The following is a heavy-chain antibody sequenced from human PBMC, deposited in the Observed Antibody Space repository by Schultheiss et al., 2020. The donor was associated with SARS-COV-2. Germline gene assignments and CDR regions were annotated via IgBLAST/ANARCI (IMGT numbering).Heavy chain of an antibody. J-gene: IGHJ3*02. D-gene: IGHD6-13*01. CDR1: GFTFSSYA. Sequence: GESLKISCAASGFTFSSYAMSWVRQAPGKGLEWVSAIGTAGDTYYPGSVKGRFTISRENAKNSLYLQMNSLRAEDTAVYYCARKQVSSSWSHAFDIWGQGTMVTVS. CDR2: IGTAGDT. V-gene: IGHV3-13*01. CDR3: ARKQVSSSWSHAFDI.